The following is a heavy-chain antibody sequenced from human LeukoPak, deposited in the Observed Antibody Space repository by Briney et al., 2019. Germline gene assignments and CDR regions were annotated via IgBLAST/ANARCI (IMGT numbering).Heavy chain of an antibody. Sequence: RGESLKISCKGSGYSFTHYWIGWVRQMPGKGLEWMGIIYPGDSDTRYSPSFQGQVTISADRSISTAYLQWSSLKASVTAMYSSARPAQTGADFENWFDPWGQGTLVTVSS. CDR1: GYSFTHYW. V-gene: IGHV5-51*01. CDR3: ARPAQTGADFENWFDP. D-gene: IGHD3/OR15-3a*01. CDR2: IYPGDSDT. J-gene: IGHJ5*02.